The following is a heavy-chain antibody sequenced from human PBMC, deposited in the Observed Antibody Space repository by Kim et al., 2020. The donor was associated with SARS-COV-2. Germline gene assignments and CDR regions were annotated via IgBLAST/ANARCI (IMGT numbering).Heavy chain of an antibody. CDR2: IYPGDSDT. CDR3: ARSPQYISNWYGY. D-gene: IGHD6-13*01. V-gene: IGHV5-51*01. CDR1: GYTFTTYW. Sequence: GESLKISCKGSGYTFTTYWIAWVRQMPGKGLEWMGIIYPGDSDTRYSPSFQGQVTISADKSINTAYLQWSSLKASDTAMYYCARSPQYISNWYGYWGQGTLVTVSS. J-gene: IGHJ4*02.